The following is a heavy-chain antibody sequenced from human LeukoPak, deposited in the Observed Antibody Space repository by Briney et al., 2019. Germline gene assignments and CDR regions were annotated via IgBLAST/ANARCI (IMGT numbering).Heavy chain of an antibody. D-gene: IGHD6-19*01. Sequence: GGSLRLSCAASGFTFNGYYMSWIRQAPGKGLEYISYISSSGDISYYADPVRGRITISRDNAKNSLYLQMNSLTAEDTAVYYCARDRGAVTGQYFDYWGQGTLVTVSS. V-gene: IGHV3-11*01. J-gene: IGHJ4*02. CDR3: ARDRGAVTGQYFDY. CDR1: GFTFNGYY. CDR2: ISSSGDIS.